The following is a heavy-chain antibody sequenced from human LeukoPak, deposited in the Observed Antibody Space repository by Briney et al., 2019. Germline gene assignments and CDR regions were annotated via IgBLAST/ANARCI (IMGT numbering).Heavy chain of an antibody. J-gene: IGHJ4*02. CDR1: GFTFSSYS. Sequence: PGGSLRLSCAASGFTFSSYSMNWVRQAPGKGLEWVSSISSSSSYIYYADSVKGRFTISRDNAKNSLYLQMNSPRAEDTAVYYCARPDNYYDSSGYYYDYWGQGTLVTVSS. CDR3: ARPDNYYDSSGYYYDY. CDR2: ISSSSSYI. D-gene: IGHD3-22*01. V-gene: IGHV3-21*01.